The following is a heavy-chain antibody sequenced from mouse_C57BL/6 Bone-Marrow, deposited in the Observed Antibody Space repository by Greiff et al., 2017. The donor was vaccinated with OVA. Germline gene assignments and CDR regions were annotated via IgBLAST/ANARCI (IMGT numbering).Heavy chain of an antibody. V-gene: IGHV1-9*01. D-gene: IGHD2-4*01. CDR1: GYTFTGYW. J-gene: IGHJ3*01. CDR2: FLPGSGST. Sequence: VQLQQSGAELMKPGASVKLSCKATGYTFTGYWIEWVKQRPGHGLEWIGEFLPGSGSTNYNEKFKGKAPFTADTSSNTAYRQLRSLTTEDSAIDYCERGDDDYDEAWFAYWGQGTLVTVSA. CDR3: ERGDDDYDEAWFAY.